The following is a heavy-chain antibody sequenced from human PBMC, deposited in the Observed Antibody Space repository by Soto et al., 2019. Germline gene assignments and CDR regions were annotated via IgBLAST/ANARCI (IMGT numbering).Heavy chain of an antibody. V-gene: IGHV3-11*01. CDR2: ISSSVSTI. Sequence: QVQLVESGGGLVKPGGSLRLSCAASGFTFSDYYMSWIRQAPGKGLEWVSYISSSVSTIYYADSVKGRFTISRDNAKNSLYLQMNSLRAEDTAVYYCARDRGPVLAAKNYYYYYMDFWGKGTTVTVAS. CDR3: ARDRGPVLAAKNYYYYYMDF. CDR1: GFTFSDYY. J-gene: IGHJ6*03. D-gene: IGHD2-15*01.